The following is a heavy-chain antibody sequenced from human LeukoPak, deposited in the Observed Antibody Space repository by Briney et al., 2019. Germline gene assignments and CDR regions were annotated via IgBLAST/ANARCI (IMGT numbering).Heavy chain of an antibody. D-gene: IGHD6-6*01. Sequence: GGSLRLSCAASGFTFSSYAMHWVRQAPGKGLEWVAVISYDGSNKYYADSVKGRFTISRDNSKNTLYLQMNSLRAEDTAVYYCGIGSSGKNYYYYYGMDVWGQGTTVTVSS. CDR1: GFTFSSYA. CDR3: GIGSSGKNYYYYYGMDV. CDR2: ISYDGSNK. J-gene: IGHJ6*02. V-gene: IGHV3-30-3*01.